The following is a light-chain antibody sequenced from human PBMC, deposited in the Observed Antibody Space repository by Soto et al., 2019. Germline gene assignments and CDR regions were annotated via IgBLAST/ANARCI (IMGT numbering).Light chain of an antibody. CDR1: QCIGNT. V-gene: IGKV3-20*01. J-gene: IGKJ5*01. Sequence: EIVITQSPATLSVSPGEGATLSCRASQCIGNTLAWYQHKPGQAPRLLIYASSNRATGIPDRFSGSASGTDFTLTINRLEPEDFAVYYCQLYGISPHFGQGTRLEIK. CDR3: QLYGISPH. CDR2: ASS.